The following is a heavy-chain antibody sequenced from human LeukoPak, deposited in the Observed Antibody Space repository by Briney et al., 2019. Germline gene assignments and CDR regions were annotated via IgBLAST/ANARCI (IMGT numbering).Heavy chain of an antibody. D-gene: IGHD2-15*01. V-gene: IGHV3-23*01. CDR1: GFTFSSYA. CDR2: IGRSVADT. Sequence: PGGSLRLSCAASGFTFSSYAMSWVRQAPGKGLEWVSGIGRSVADTYYTDSVKGRFTISRDNSKNTLYLQMNNLRGDDTAVFYCTKDARATPDGFDYWGQGTLVTVSS. J-gene: IGHJ4*02. CDR3: TKDARATPDGFDY.